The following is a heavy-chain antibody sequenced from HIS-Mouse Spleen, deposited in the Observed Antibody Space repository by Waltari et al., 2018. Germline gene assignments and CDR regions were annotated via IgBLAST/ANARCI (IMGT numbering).Heavy chain of an antibody. V-gene: IGHV3-30*18. J-gene: IGHJ6*02. CDR3: AKGSGSYGSYYGMDV. Sequence: QVQLVESGGGVVQPGRSLRLSCAASGFTFSSYGMHWVRQAPGKGLEWVAVISYCGSNKYSADSVKGRFTISRDNSKNTLYLQMNSLRAEDTAVYYCAKGSGSYGSYYGMDVWGQGTTVTVSS. CDR1: GFTFSSYG. D-gene: IGHD1-26*01. CDR2: ISYCGSNK.